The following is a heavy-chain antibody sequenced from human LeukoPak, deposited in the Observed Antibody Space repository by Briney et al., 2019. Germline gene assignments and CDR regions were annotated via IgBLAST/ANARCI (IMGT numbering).Heavy chain of an antibody. Sequence: GRSLRLSCAASGFTFSSYTMHWVRQAPRKGLEWVAVISYDGSNKYYAESVKGRFTISRDNSKNTVNLQMNSLRAEDTAVYYCARGDSGSSHFEYWGQGTLVTVSS. V-gene: IGHV3-30-3*01. CDR3: ARGDSGSSHFEY. J-gene: IGHJ4*02. CDR2: ISYDGSNK. D-gene: IGHD1-26*01. CDR1: GFTFSSYT.